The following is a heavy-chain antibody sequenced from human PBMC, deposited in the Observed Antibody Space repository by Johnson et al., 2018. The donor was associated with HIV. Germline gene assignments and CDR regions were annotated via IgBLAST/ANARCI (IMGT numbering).Heavy chain of an antibody. CDR1: GFTFSSYA. CDR3: AKEGYCSSTSCYENAFDI. CDR2: ISYDGSNK. J-gene: IGHJ3*02. Sequence: QEQLVESGGGVVQPGRSLRLSCAASGFTFSSYAMHWVRQAPGKGLEWVAVISYDGSNKYYADSVKGRFTISRDNSKNTLYLQMNSLRAEDTAVYYCAKEGYCSSTSCYENAFDIWGQGTMVTVSS. D-gene: IGHD2-2*01. V-gene: IGHV3-30-3*01.